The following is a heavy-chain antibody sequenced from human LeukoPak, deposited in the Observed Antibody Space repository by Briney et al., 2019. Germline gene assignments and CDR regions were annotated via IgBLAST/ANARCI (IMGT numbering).Heavy chain of an antibody. CDR3: TKDLTDFHYYYTDV. Sequence: PGGSLRLSCEASGFTFNNYALAWVRQSPGKGLEWVSGITGSGGHTYYAHSVKGRFTISRDNSKNTLYLQMYGLRAEDTAVYYCTKDLTDFHYYYTDVWGKGTTVIVSS. J-gene: IGHJ6*03. D-gene: IGHD2-21*02. CDR2: ITGSGGHT. V-gene: IGHV3-23*01. CDR1: GFTFNNYA.